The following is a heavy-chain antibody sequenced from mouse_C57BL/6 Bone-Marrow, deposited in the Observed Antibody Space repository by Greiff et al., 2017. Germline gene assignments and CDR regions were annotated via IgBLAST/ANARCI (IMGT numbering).Heavy chain of an antibody. D-gene: IGHD1-1*01. CDR1: GYAFSSYW. Sequence: QVQLQQSGAELVKPGASVKISCKASGYAFSSYWMNWVKRRPGKGLEWIGQIYPGDGDTNYNGKFKGKATLTADKSSSTAYMQLSSLTSEDSAVYFCARGYYYGSSYWYFDVWGTGTTVTVSS. J-gene: IGHJ1*03. V-gene: IGHV1-80*01. CDR3: ARGYYYGSSYWYFDV. CDR2: IYPGDGDT.